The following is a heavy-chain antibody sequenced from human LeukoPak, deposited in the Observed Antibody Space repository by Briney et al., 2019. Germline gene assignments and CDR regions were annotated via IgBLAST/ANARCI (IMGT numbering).Heavy chain of an antibody. CDR1: RFTISNYA. Sequence: GGSLRLSCAASRFTISNYAMSWVRQAPGEGLEWVSGIGGIGGTTYYADSVKGRFTISRDDSKNTLYLQMNSLRAEDTAIYYCAEDGGGRLRPEYFQHWGQGTLVTVSS. CDR3: AEDGGGRLRPEYFQH. CDR2: IGGIGGTT. D-gene: IGHD1-26*01. V-gene: IGHV3-23*01. J-gene: IGHJ1*01.